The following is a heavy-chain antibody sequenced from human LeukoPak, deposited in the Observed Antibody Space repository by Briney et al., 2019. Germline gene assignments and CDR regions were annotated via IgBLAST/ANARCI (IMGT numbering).Heavy chain of an antibody. CDR2: ISSSSSYI. Sequence: PGGSLRLSCAASGFTFSSDSMNWVRQAPGKGLEWVSSISSSSSYIYYADSVKGRFTISRDNAKNSLYLQMNSLRAEDTAVYFCARDGPWFGEFFDYWGQGTLVTVSS. D-gene: IGHD3-10*01. J-gene: IGHJ4*02. V-gene: IGHV3-21*01. CDR1: GFTFSSDS. CDR3: ARDGPWFGEFFDY.